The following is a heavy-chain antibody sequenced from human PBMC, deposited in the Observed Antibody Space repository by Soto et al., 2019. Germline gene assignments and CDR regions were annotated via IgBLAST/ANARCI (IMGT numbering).Heavy chain of an antibody. V-gene: IGHV3-74*01. J-gene: IGHJ5*02. CDR1: GFTFSSNW. CDR2: INNDGSST. Sequence: GSLRLSCAASGFTFSSNWMHWVRQAPGKGLVWVSRINNDGSSTSYADSVKGRLTISRDNAKNTLYLQVNSLRAEDTAVYYCAKDLVTISRPDWFDPWGQGTLVTVSS. D-gene: IGHD3-3*01. CDR3: AKDLVTISRPDWFDP.